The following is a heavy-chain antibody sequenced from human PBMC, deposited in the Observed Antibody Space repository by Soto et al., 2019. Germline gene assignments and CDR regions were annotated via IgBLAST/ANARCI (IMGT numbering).Heavy chain of an antibody. V-gene: IGHV3-15*01. CDR1: GFTFSNAW. CDR3: TTDHITISYYFDY. CDR2: IKSKTDGGTT. D-gene: IGHD3-9*01. J-gene: IGHJ4*02. Sequence: GGSLRLSCAASGFTFSNAWMSWVRQAPGKGLEWVGRIKSKTDGGTTDYAAPVKGRFTISRDDSKNTLYLQMNSLKTEDTAVYYCTTDHITISYYFDYWGQGTLVTVLL.